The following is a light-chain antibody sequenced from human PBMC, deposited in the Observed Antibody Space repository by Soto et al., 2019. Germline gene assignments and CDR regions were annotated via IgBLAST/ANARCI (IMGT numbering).Light chain of an antibody. CDR2: EVS. V-gene: IGLV2-14*01. CDR3: NSYTVSNTVI. CDR1: SSDVGAYNY. Sequence: QSALTQPASVSGSPGQSITISCTGTSSDVGAYNYVSWYQHHPSKAPKVIIYEVSNRPSGVSNRFSGSKTGNTASLTISGLQAEDEADYYCNSYTVSNTVIFGGGTKLTVL. J-gene: IGLJ2*01.